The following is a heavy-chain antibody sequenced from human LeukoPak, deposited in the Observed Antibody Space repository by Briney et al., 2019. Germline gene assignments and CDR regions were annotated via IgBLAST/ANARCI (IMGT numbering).Heavy chain of an antibody. Sequence: ASVKVSCKASGGTFSSYAISWVRQAAAQGLEWMGGIIPIFGTANYAQKFQGRVTITTDESTSTAYMELSSLRSEDTAVYYCARGSTPAGMVAFDIWGQGTMVTVSS. V-gene: IGHV1-69*05. J-gene: IGHJ3*02. CDR2: IIPIFGTA. D-gene: IGHD2-8*01. CDR1: GGTFSSYA. CDR3: ARGSTPAGMVAFDI.